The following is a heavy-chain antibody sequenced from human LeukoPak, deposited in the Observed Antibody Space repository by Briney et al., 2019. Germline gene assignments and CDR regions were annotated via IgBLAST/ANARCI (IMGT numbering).Heavy chain of an antibody. J-gene: IGHJ4*02. CDR3: ARRGSSSFAPDDY. D-gene: IGHD6-6*01. CDR1: GSTFSSYA. CDR2: ISGSGGST. Sequence: PGGSLRLSCAASGSTFSSYAMSWVRQAPGKGLEWVSAISGSGGSTYYADSVKGRFTISRDNSKNTLYLQMNSLRAEDTAVYYCARRGSSSFAPDDYWGQGTLVTVSS. V-gene: IGHV3-23*01.